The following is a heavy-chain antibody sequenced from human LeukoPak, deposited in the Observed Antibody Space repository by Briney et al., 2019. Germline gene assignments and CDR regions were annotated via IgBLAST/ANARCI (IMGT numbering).Heavy chain of an antibody. D-gene: IGHD4-23*01. Sequence: SETLSLTCTVSGGSISSGGYYWNWIRQFSGKGLEWIGSIYYSGTTYYNPSLKNRVTISVDTSKNQFFLRLSSVTAADTAVYYCARGPVVIVWGQGTLVTVSS. CDR1: GGSISSGGYY. J-gene: IGHJ4*02. V-gene: IGHV4-31*03. CDR2: IYYSGTT. CDR3: ARGPVVIV.